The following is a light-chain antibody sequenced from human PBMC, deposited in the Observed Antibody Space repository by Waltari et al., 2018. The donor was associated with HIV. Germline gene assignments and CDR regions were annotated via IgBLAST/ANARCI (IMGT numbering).Light chain of an antibody. J-gene: IGLJ2*01. CDR1: NIGRKT. V-gene: IGLV3-9*01. Sequence: SYELTPPLPVPVPLGHTGRHTCGGHNIGRKTVHWYQQQPGQAPVLVIYRDSNRPSGIPERFSGSNSGNTATLTISRAQAGDEADYYCQVWDSSTHVVFGGGTKLTVL. CDR2: RDS. CDR3: QVWDSSTHVV.